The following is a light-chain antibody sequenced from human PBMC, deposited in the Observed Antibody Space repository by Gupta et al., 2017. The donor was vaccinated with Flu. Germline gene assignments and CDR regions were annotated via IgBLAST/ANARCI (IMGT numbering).Light chain of an antibody. Sequence: DVQMTQSPSTLSASVRDRVSITCRASQSIGSWLAWYQQRPGKAPKLLIYTACRLESGVPSRCSGSWSGTEFTLTISSLQPDYVGTYYRQQGNSSQWTFGQGTKVEIK. CDR3: QQGNSSQWT. CDR1: QSIGSW. V-gene: IGKV1-5*03. J-gene: IGKJ1*01. CDR2: TAC.